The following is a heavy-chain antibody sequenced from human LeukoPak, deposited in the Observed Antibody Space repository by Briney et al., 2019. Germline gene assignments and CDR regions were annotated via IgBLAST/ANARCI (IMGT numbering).Heavy chain of an antibody. CDR1: GVSLTSGDHY. V-gene: IGHV4-30-4*01. CDR3: ARIRGSTN. CDR2: IYYSGST. D-gene: IGHD3-16*01. Sequence: SQTLSLTCTVSGVSLTSGDHYWSWLRQPPGKGLEWIGYIYYSGSTSYNPSLKSRITISVDTSKNQFSLKLRSVTAADTAVYYCARIRGSTNWGQGTLVTVSS. J-gene: IGHJ4*02.